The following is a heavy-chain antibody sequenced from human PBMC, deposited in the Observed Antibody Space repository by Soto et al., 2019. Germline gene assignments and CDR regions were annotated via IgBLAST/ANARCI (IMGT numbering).Heavy chain of an antibody. V-gene: IGHV4-34*01. Sequence: SETLSLTCAVYGGSFSGYYWSWIRQPPGKGLEWTGEINHSGSTNYNPSLKSRVTISVDTSKNQFSLKLSSVTAADTAVYYCARAFYSGYDTNWFDPWGQGTLVTVSS. CDR2: INHSGST. CDR1: GGSFSGYY. D-gene: IGHD5-12*01. J-gene: IGHJ5*02. CDR3: ARAFYSGYDTNWFDP.